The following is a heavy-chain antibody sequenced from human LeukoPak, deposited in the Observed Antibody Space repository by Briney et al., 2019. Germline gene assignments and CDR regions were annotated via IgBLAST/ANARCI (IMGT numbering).Heavy chain of an antibody. CDR3: ARDPELGRPNWFDP. D-gene: IGHD7-27*01. Sequence: ASVKVSCKASGYTFTSYGISWGRQAPGQGLEGRGWISAYNGNTNYAQKLQGRVTMTTDTSTSTAYMELRSLRSDDTAVYYCARDPELGRPNWFDPWGQGTLVTVSS. CDR1: GYTFTSYG. V-gene: IGHV1-18*01. J-gene: IGHJ5*02. CDR2: ISAYNGNT.